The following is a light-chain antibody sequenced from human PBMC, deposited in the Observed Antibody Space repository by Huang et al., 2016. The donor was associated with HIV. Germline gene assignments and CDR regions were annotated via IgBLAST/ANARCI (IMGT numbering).Light chain of an antibody. Sequence: DIQLVHSLSSLSASVGDRVTISCRASQNISTYLIWYQQKPGKAPKLMIYDASGVQRVVPSRFGGSGTGAEVALTISSMQPEEFATYYGQQSHSTPCTFGQGTKLEIK. J-gene: IGKJ2*02. CDR3: QQSHSTPCT. CDR1: QNISTY. V-gene: IGKV1-39*01. CDR2: DAS.